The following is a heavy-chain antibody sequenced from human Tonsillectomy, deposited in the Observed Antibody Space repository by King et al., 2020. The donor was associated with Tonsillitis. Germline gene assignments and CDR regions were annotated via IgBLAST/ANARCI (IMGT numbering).Heavy chain of an antibody. V-gene: IGHV3-53*04. CDR3: AKIAVNGPLYYNYMDV. D-gene: IGHD2-21*01. J-gene: IGHJ6*03. CDR1: GFTFGSNY. CDR2: IYSSGST. Sequence: VQLVESGGRLVQPGGSLRLSCAASGFTFGSNYMSWVRQAPGKGLESVSIIYSSGSTYYADSVKGRFTISRHSSKNTLYLQMNTLRVDDTAVYYCAKIAVNGPLYYNYMDVWGKGPTVTVSS.